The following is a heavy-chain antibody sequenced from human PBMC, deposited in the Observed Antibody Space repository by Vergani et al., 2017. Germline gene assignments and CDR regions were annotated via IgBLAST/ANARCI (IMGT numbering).Heavy chain of an antibody. CDR1: GYTFTDHY. CDR3: ARDCPGGGGDCSASWYFDL. D-gene: IGHD2-21*02. J-gene: IGHJ2*01. CDR2: VDPEDGET. V-gene: IGHV1-69-2*01. Sequence: EVQLVQSGAEVKKPGATMKISCKVSGYTFTDHYMHWVKQAPGKGLEWMGLVDPEDGETIYAEKFKGRVTIAADTSTDTAHLELSSLRSEDTAVYYCARDCPGGGGDCSASWYFDLWGRGTLVTVSS.